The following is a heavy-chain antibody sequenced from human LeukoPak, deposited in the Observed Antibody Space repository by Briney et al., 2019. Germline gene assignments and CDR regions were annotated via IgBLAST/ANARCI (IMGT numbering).Heavy chain of an antibody. CDR1: GYTFTSYD. D-gene: IGHD6-19*01. CDR2: MNPNSGNT. Sequence: ASVKVSCKASGYTFTSYDINWVRQAPGQGLEWMGWMNPNSGNTGYAQKFQGRVTITRNTSISTAYMELNSLRAEDTAVNYCAKVFGRGYSSGSGYWGQGTLVTVSS. V-gene: IGHV1-8*03. CDR3: AKVFGRGYSSGSGY. J-gene: IGHJ4*02.